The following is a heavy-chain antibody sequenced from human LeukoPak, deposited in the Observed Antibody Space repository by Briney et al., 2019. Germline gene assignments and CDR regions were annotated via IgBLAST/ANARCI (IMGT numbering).Heavy chain of an antibody. J-gene: IGHJ6*03. CDR2: IYYSGST. D-gene: IGHD6-13*01. Sequence: PSETLSLTCTVSGGSISSHYWSWIRQPPGKGLEWIGYIYYSGSTNYNPSLKSRVTISVDTSKNQCSLKLSSVTAADTAVYYCARSRGAAGTGRYYYYYYMDVWGKGTTVTVSS. CDR1: GGSISSHY. V-gene: IGHV4-59*11. CDR3: ARSRGAAGTGRYYYYYYMDV.